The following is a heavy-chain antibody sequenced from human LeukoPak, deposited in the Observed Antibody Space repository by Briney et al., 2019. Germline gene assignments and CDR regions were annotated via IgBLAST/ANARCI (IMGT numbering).Heavy chain of an antibody. V-gene: IGHV4-39*07. CDR1: GGSISSSTYY. D-gene: IGHD3-10*02. CDR3: ASCSYHYYFMDV. Sequence: SETLSLTCAVSGGSISSSTYYWGWIRQPPGKGLEWIGSVYYSGSTYSNPSLKSRVTISVDPSKNQFSLKLSSVTAADSAVYYCASCSYHYYFMDVWGKGTTVTVSS. J-gene: IGHJ6*03. CDR2: VYYSGST.